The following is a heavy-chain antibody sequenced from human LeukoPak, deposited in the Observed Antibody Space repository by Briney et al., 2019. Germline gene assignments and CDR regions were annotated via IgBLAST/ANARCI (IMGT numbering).Heavy chain of an antibody. CDR2: IYYSGST. V-gene: IGHV4-39*01. Sequence: SETLSLTCTVSGGSISSSSYYWGWIRQPPGKGLEWIGSIYYSGSTYYNPSLKSRVTISVDTSKNQFSLKLSSVTAADRAVYYCARHGIAAAGRKVPYYFDYWGQGTLVTVSS. CDR1: GGSISSSSYY. CDR3: ARHGIAAAGRKVPYYFDY. J-gene: IGHJ4*02. D-gene: IGHD6-13*01.